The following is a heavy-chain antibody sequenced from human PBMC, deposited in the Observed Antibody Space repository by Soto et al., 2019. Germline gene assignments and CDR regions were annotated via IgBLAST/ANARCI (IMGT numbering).Heavy chain of an antibody. CDR1: GFTFSSYS. D-gene: IGHD3-22*01. CDR2: ISSSSSYI. Sequence: EVQLVESGGGLVKPGGSLRLSCAASGFTFSSYSMNWVRQAPGKGLEWVSSISSSSSYIYYADSVKGRFTISRDNAKNSLYLQMNSLRAEDTAVYYCARSSATYYDSSGYYPTNYWGQGTLVTVSS. CDR3: ARSSATYYDSSGYYPTNY. J-gene: IGHJ4*02. V-gene: IGHV3-21*01.